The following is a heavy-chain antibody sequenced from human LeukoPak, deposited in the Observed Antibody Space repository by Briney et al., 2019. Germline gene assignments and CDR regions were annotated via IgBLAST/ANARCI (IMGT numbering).Heavy chain of an antibody. D-gene: IGHD2-15*01. CDR1: GFTFSSYA. Sequence: GRSLRLSCAASGFTFSSYAMHWVRQAPGKGLEWVAVISYDGSNKYYADSVKGRFTISRDNSKNTLYLQMNSLRAEDTAVYYCARDSREGSAWYLVGGPTDHWGQGTLVTVSS. CDR3: ARDSREGSAWYLVGGPTDH. CDR2: ISYDGSNK. J-gene: IGHJ4*02. V-gene: IGHV3-30*04.